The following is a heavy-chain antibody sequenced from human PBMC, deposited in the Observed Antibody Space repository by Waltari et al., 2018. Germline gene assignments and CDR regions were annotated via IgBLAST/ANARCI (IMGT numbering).Heavy chain of an antibody. CDR1: GGSISSYY. Sequence: QVQLQESGPGLVKPSETLSLTCTVSGGSISSYYWSWIRQPPGKGLEWFGYIYYSGSTNYNPSLKSRVTISVDTSKNQFSLKLSSVTAADTAVYYCARGGLVVGYFQHWGQGTLVTVSS. V-gene: IGHV4-59*01. CDR3: ARGGLVVGYFQH. J-gene: IGHJ1*01. D-gene: IGHD2-2*01. CDR2: IYYSGST.